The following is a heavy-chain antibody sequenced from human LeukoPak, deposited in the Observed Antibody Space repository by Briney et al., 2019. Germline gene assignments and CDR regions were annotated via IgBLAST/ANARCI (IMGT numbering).Heavy chain of an antibody. CDR3: AKDGGYGDYYFDY. V-gene: IGHV3-48*01. D-gene: IGHD4-17*01. J-gene: IGHJ4*02. CDR2: ISSSSSTI. CDR1: GFTVSSNY. Sequence: GGSLRLSCAASGFTVSSNYMSWVRQAPGKGLEWVSYISSSSSTIYYADSVKGRFTISRDNAKNSLYLQMNSLRAEDTAVYYCAKDGGYGDYYFDYWGQGTLVTVSS.